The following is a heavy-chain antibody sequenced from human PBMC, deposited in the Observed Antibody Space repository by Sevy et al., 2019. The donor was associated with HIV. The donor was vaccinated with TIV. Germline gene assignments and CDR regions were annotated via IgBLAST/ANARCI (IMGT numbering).Heavy chain of an antibody. V-gene: IGHV3-11*01. J-gene: IGHJ5*02. D-gene: IGHD3-22*01. CDR1: GFTFSDYY. CDR2: ISRSGSTI. CDR3: ARENTMIEEPGWFDP. Sequence: GGSLRLSCAASGFTFSDYYMSWIRQAPGKGLEWVSYISRSGSTINYAGSVKGRFTLSRDNGKNSLYLQINSLRAEDTAVYYCARENTMIEEPGWFDPWGQGTLVTVSS.